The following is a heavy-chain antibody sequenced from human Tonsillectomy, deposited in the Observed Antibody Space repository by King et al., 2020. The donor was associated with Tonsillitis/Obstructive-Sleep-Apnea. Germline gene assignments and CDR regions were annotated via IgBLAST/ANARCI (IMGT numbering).Heavy chain of an antibody. Sequence: VQLVESGGGLIQPGGSLRLSCAASGFTVSSNYMSWVRQAPGKGLEWVSVIYSGGSTYYADSVKGRFTISRDNSKNTLYLQMNSLRAEDTAVYYCARVNYGDYGAFDIWGQGTMVTVSS. CDR2: IYSGGST. V-gene: IGHV3-53*01. CDR1: GFTVSSNY. J-gene: IGHJ3*02. CDR3: ARVNYGDYGAFDI. D-gene: IGHD4-17*01.